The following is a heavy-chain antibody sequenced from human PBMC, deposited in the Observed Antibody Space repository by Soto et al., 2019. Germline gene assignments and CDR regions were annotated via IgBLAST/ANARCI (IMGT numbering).Heavy chain of an antibody. CDR1: GFTFSSYG. CDR2: IPYDGSNK. J-gene: IGHJ6*02. D-gene: IGHD1-26*01. CDR3: AKVEGVGFSLSNYGMVG. V-gene: IGHV3-30*18. Sequence: QAGGSLRLSCAASGFTFSSYGMHWVRQAPGKGLEWVAVIPYDGSNKYYADSVKGRFTISRDNSKNTLYLQMNSLRAEDTAVYYCAKVEGVGFSLSNYGMVGWGQGTTVNVSS.